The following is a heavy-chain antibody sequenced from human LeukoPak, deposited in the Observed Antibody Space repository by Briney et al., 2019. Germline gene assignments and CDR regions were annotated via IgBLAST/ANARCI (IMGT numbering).Heavy chain of an antibody. CDR3: ARGYCSGGSCYSYYYYNYMDV. D-gene: IGHD2-15*01. CDR2: IYYSGTT. V-gene: IGHV4-59*12. Sequence: SETLSLTCAVHGDSFSGYYCSWVRQPPGKVLEWVGYIYYSGTTYYSPSLKSRVIISVDTSKNQFSLMLTSVTAADTAVYYSARGYCSGGSCYSYYYYNYMDVWGKGTPVTVSS. CDR1: GDSFSGYY. J-gene: IGHJ6*03.